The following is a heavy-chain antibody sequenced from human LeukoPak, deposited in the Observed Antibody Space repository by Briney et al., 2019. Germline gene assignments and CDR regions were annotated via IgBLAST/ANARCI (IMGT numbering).Heavy chain of an antibody. CDR1: GGSISSGGYY. Sequence: SETLSLTCTVSGGSISSGGYYWSWIRQHPGTGLEWIGYIYYSGSTYYNPSLKSRVTISVDTSKSQFSLKLSSVTAADTAVYYCASAHYYGSGSYFPNPNFDYWGQGTLVTVSS. D-gene: IGHD3-10*01. V-gene: IGHV4-31*03. CDR3: ASAHYYGSGSYFPNPNFDY. CDR2: IYYSGST. J-gene: IGHJ4*02.